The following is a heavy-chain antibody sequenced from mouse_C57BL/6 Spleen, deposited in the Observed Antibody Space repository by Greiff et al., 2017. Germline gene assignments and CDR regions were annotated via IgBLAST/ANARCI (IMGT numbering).Heavy chain of an antibody. J-gene: IGHJ1*03. V-gene: IGHV7-3*01. CDR2: IRNKANGYTT. CDR3: ARYIKHYYGSSRGYFDV. CDR1: GFTFTDYY. D-gene: IGHD1-1*01. Sequence: EVKVVESGGGLVQPGGSLSLSCAASGFTFTDYYMSWVRQPPGKALEWLGFIRNKANGYTTEYSASVKGRFTISRDNSQSILYLQMNALRAEDSATYYCARYIKHYYGSSRGYFDVWGTGTTVTVSS.